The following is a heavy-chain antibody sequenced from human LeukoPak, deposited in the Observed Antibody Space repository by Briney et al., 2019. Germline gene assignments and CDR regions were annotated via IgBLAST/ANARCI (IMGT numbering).Heavy chain of an antibody. CDR2: INPNSGGT. D-gene: IGHD5-12*01. J-gene: IGHJ4*02. V-gene: IGHV1-2*02. CDR1: GYTFTGYY. Sequence: ASVKVSCKASGYTFTGYYMHWVRQAPGQGLEWMGWINPNSGGTNYAQKFQGRVTMTRDTSISTAYMELRSLRSDDTAVYYCAREVGRLRGDYWGQGTLVTVSS. CDR3: AREVGRLRGDY.